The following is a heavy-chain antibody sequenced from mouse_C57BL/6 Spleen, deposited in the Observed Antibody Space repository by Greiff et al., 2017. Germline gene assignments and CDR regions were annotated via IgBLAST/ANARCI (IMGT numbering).Heavy chain of an antibody. D-gene: IGHD2-1*01. V-gene: IGHV2-2*01. CDR2: IWSGGST. CDR1: GFSLTSSG. CDR3: ARNGGNYPYWYFDV. J-gene: IGHJ1*03. Sequence: VKVVESGPGLVQPSQSLSITCTVSGFSLTSSGVHWVRQSPGKGLEWLGVIWSGGSTDYNAAFISRLSISKDNSKSQVFYKMNSLQADDTAIYYCARNGGNYPYWYFDVWGTGTTVTVSS.